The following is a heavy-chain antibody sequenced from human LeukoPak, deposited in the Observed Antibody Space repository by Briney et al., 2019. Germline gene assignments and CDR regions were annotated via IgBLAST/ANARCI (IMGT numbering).Heavy chain of an antibody. CDR1: GFTFSSYR. CDR3: ARGNVDIVATVCGGDCYPDYFDY. V-gene: IGHV3-7*01. CDR2: IKQDGSEK. J-gene: IGHJ4*02. D-gene: IGHD2-21*02. Sequence: GGSLRLSCAAPGFTFSSYRMSWVRQAPGKGLEWVANIKQDGSEKYYVDSVKGRFTISRDNAKNSLYLQMNSLRAEDTAVYYCARGNVDIVATVCGGDCYPDYFDYWGQGTLVTVSS.